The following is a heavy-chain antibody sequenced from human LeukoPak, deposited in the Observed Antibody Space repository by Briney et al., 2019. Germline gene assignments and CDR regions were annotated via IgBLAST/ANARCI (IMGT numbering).Heavy chain of an antibody. CDR1: GFTFSSYS. Sequence: PGGSLRLSCAASGFTFSSYSMNWVRQAPGKGLEWVSSISSSSSYIYYADSVKGRFTISRDNAKNSLYLQMNSLRAEDTAVYYCARDVAITMIVVAPPEPPNDAFDIWGQGTMVTVSS. CDR3: ARDVAITMIVVAPPEPPNDAFDI. D-gene: IGHD3-22*01. V-gene: IGHV3-21*01. CDR2: ISSSSSYI. J-gene: IGHJ3*02.